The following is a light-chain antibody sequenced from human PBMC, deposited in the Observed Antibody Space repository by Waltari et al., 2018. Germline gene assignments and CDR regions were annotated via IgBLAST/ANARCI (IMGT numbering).Light chain of an antibody. Sequence: EIVLTQSPATLSLSPGERGTLCCRASQGVSSNLAWYQQKPGQAPRPLIYGATTWATGIPARFTGRGSGTEFTLTISSLQSDDSGIYFCQQYFDWPLYTFGQGTKLEIK. CDR2: GAT. CDR1: QGVSSN. CDR3: QQYFDWPLYT. J-gene: IGKJ2*01. V-gene: IGKV3D-15*01.